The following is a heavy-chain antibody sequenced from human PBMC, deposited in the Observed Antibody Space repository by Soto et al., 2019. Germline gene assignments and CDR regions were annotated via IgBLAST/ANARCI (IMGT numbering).Heavy chain of an antibody. CDR1: GGSISSRSYY. V-gene: IGHV4-39*01. Sequence: QLQLQESGPGLGKPSETLSLTCTVSGGSISSRSYYWGWIRQPPGTGLEWIGSIYYRGSTYYTPALKSRGTKSVDTAKNQFSLKLSSVTAADTAVDYCAIVVWGGLEHDEKNRNYWGQGTLVTVAS. J-gene: IGHJ4*02. D-gene: IGHD2-2*01. CDR2: IYYRGST. CDR3: AIVVWGGLEHDEKNRNY.